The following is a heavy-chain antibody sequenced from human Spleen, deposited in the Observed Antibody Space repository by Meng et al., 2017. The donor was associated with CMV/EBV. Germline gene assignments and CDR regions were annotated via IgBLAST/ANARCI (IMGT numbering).Heavy chain of an antibody. D-gene: IGHD3-3*01. Sequence: GESLKISCAASGFTFSSYWMHWVRQAPGKGLVWVSRINSDGSSTSYADSVKGRFTISRDNAKNTLYLQMNSLRAEDTAVYYCARSIVGFWSGYYSNYYYYYGMDVWGQGTTVTVSS. CDR3: ARSIVGFWSGYYSNYYYYYGMDV. CDR2: INSDGSST. J-gene: IGHJ6*02. CDR1: GFTFSSYW. V-gene: IGHV3-74*01.